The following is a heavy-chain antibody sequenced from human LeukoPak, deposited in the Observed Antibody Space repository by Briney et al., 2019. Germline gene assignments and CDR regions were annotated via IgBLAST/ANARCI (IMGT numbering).Heavy chain of an antibody. CDR3: ARPRTHNKQWLVNPLGY. Sequence: ASVKVSCKASGYTFTGYYMHWVRQAPGQGLEWMGRINPNSGGTNYAQKFQGRVTMTRDTSISTAYMELGRLRSDDTAVYYCARPRTHNKQWLVNPLGYWGQGTLVTVSS. V-gene: IGHV1-2*06. D-gene: IGHD6-19*01. CDR2: INPNSGGT. CDR1: GYTFTGYY. J-gene: IGHJ4*02.